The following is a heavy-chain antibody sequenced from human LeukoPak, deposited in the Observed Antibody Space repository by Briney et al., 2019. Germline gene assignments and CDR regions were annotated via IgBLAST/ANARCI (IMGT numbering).Heavy chain of an antibody. D-gene: IGHD4-23*01. V-gene: IGHV4-38-2*02. CDR1: GYSISSGYY. Sequence: SETLSLTCTVSGYSISSGYYWGWIRQPPGKGLEWIGSIYHSGSTYYNPSLKSRVTISVDTSKNQFSLKLSSVTAADTAVYYCARGAGVKNYWGQGTLVTVSS. J-gene: IGHJ4*02. CDR3: ARGAGVKNY. CDR2: IYHSGST.